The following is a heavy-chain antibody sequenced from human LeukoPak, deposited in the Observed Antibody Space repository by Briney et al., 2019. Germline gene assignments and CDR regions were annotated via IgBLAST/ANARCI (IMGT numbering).Heavy chain of an antibody. D-gene: IGHD3-3*01. J-gene: IGHJ6*03. Sequence: GGSLRLSCAASGFTFDDYAMHWVRQAPGKGLEWVSLISWDGGSTYYADSVKGRFTISRDNSKNSLYLQMNSLRAEDTAVYYCAKTIFGVVTRGLYYYMDVWGKGTTVTVSS. CDR1: GFTFDDYA. V-gene: IGHV3-43D*03. CDR3: AKTIFGVVTRGLYYYMDV. CDR2: ISWDGGST.